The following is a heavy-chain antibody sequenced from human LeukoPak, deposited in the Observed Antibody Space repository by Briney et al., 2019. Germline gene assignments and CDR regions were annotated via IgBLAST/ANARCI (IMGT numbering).Heavy chain of an antibody. CDR1: GGSFSGYY. CDR2: INHSGST. D-gene: IGHD3-16*01. CDR3: ARVVGDTSSYPANFDY. Sequence: SETLSLTCAVYGGSFSGYYWSWIRQPPGKELEWIGEINHSGSTNYNPSLKSRVTISVDTSKNQFSLKLSSVTAADTAVYYCARVVGDTSSYPANFDYWGQGTLVTVSS. V-gene: IGHV4-34*01. J-gene: IGHJ4*02.